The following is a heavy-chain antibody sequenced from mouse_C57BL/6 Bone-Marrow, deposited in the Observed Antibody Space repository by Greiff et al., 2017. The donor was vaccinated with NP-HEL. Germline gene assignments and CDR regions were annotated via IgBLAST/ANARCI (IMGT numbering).Heavy chain of an antibody. J-gene: IGHJ1*03. CDR2: INYDGSST. CDR3: ARDEDCGSWYFDV. Sequence: DVKLVESEGGLVQPGSSMKLSCTASGFTFSDYYMAWVRQVPEKGLEWVANINYDGSSTYYLDSLKSRFIISRDNAKNILYLQMSSLKSEDTATYYCARDEDCGSWYFDVWGTGTTVTVSS. CDR1: GFTFSDYY. V-gene: IGHV5-16*01. D-gene: IGHD1-1*01.